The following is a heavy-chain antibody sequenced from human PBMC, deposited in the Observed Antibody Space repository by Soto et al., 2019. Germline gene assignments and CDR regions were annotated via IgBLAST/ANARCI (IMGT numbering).Heavy chain of an antibody. CDR1: GYTFINYY. J-gene: IGHJ4*02. CDR3: ATPPGYISDWKYFDL. CDR2: ISPKSGAA. V-gene: IGHV1-2*02. Sequence: ASVKVSCKASGYTFINYYMHWVRQAPGQGFEWMGRISPKSGAANYAQKFKGRVSMTWDTSLKTDYMELSSIMYEDTAVYYCATPPGYISDWKYFDLCGQGTLVTVSS. D-gene: IGHD1-1*01.